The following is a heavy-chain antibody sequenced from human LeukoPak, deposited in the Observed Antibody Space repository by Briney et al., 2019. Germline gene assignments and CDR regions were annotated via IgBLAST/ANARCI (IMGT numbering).Heavy chain of an antibody. CDR3: ARGDYGDFRVFYTLFDY. V-gene: IGHV5-51*01. CDR1: GYTFTNYW. J-gene: IGHJ4*02. Sequence: GESLKISCKGSGYTFTNYWIGWVRQMPGKGLEWTGIMYPGDSDTRYSPSFQGQVTISADKSISTAYLQWSSLKASDTAMYYCARGDYGDFRVFYTLFDYWGQGTLVTVSS. D-gene: IGHD4-17*01. CDR2: MYPGDSDT.